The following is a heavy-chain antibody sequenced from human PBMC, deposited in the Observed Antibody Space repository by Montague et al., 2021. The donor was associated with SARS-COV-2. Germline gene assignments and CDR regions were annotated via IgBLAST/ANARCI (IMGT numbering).Heavy chain of an antibody. D-gene: IGHD6-6*01. Sequence: SLRLSCAASGLTFSSYRVKWVRQAPGKGLEWISYISSSTNIIYYADSVKGRFTISRDNARNSLYLQMNSLRVDDTAVYYCAKDLVLRAARPDALDVWGQGTVVTVSS. CDR1: GLTFSSYR. CDR2: ISSSTNII. CDR3: AKDLVLRAARPDALDV. V-gene: IGHV3-48*04. J-gene: IGHJ3*01.